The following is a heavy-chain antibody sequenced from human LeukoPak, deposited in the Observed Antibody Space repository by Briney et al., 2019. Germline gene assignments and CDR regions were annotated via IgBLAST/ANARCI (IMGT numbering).Heavy chain of an antibody. CDR3: ARGGSPIYYYYMDV. V-gene: IGHV1-2*02. CDR1: GYTFTGYF. D-gene: IGHD2-2*01. Sequence: GASVKVSCKASGYTFTGYFMHWVRQAPRQGLEWMGWINPNSGGTNFAQKFQGRVTMARDTSISTAYMELSRLRSDDTAVYYCARGGSPIYYYYMDVWGKGTTVTISS. J-gene: IGHJ6*03. CDR2: INPNSGGT.